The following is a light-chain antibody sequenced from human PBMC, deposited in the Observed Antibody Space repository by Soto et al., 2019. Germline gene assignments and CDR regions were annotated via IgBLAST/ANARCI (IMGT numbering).Light chain of an antibody. J-gene: IGKJ4*01. CDR2: AAS. CDR1: QGISSY. V-gene: IGKV1-9*01. CDR3: QQYNNWVT. Sequence: DIQLTQSPSFLSASVGDRVTITCRASQGISSYLAWYQQKPGKAPKLLIYAASTLQSGVPSRFSGSGSGTEFTLTISSLQPEDFAVYYCQQYNNWVTFGGGTKVEIK.